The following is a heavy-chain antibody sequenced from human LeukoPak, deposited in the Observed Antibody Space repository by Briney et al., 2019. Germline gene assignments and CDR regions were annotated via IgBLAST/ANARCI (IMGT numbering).Heavy chain of an antibody. CDR1: GGSISGRSYY. Sequence: SETLSLTCTVPGGSISGRSYYWGWCRQPPGKGLEWIGSIYYSGSTYYNPSLKSRVTISVDTSKNQFSLKLSSVTAADTAVYYCARARGYDFSGAYYMDVWGKGTTVTVSS. V-gene: IGHV4-39*01. CDR3: ARARGYDFSGAYYMDV. J-gene: IGHJ6*03. D-gene: IGHD5-12*01. CDR2: IYYSGST.